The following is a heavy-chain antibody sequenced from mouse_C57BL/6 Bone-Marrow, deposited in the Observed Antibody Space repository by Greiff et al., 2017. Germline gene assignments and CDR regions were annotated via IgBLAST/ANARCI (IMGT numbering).Heavy chain of an antibody. V-gene: IGHV1-63*01. CDR1: GYTFTNYW. Sequence: QVQLQQSGAELVRPGTSVKMSCKASGYTFTNYWIGWAKQRPGHGLEWIGDIYPGGGYTNYNEKFKGKATLTADKSSSTAYMQVSSLTSEDSAIYYCATYYGNSYFDYWGQGTTLTVSS. CDR3: ATYYGNSYFDY. CDR2: IYPGGGYT. D-gene: IGHD2-10*01. J-gene: IGHJ2*01.